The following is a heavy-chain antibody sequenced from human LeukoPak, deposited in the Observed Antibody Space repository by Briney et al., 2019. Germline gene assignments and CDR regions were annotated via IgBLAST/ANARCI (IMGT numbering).Heavy chain of an antibody. CDR1: GGSISSYY. Sequence: SDTLSLTCTVSGGSISSYYWSWIRQPAGKGLEWIGRIYTSGSTNYNPSLKSRVTMSVDTSKNQFSLKLSSVTAADTAMYYCTREAGNTQYFDYWGQGTLVTVSS. J-gene: IGHJ4*02. CDR3: TREAGNTQYFDY. V-gene: IGHV4-4*07. CDR2: IYTSGST. D-gene: IGHD1-1*01.